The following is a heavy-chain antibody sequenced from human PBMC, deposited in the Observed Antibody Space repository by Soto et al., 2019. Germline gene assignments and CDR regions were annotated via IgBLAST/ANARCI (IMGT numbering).Heavy chain of an antibody. CDR1: GGTFSSYA. J-gene: IGHJ4*02. CDR3: AGWTHDYGDYLYPPRD. D-gene: IGHD4-17*01. V-gene: IGHV1-69*13. CDR2: IIPIFGTA. Sequence: GASVKVSCKASGGTFSSYAISWVRQAPGQGLEWMGGIIPIFGTANYAQKFQGRVTITADESTSTAYMELSSLRSEDTAVYYCAGWTHDYGDYLYPPRDWGQGTLVTVSS.